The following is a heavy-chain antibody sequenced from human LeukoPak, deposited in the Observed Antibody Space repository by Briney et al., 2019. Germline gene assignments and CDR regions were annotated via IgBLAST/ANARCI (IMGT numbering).Heavy chain of an antibody. CDR2: INHSGST. J-gene: IGHJ3*02. CDR3: ARRYSYGILDAFDI. CDR1: GRSISSSSYY. D-gene: IGHD5-18*01. Sequence: SETLSLTCTVSGRSISSSSYYWSWIRQPPGKGLDWIGEINHSGSTNYNPSLKSRVTITVVTSTNQFPLSLSSVAAADTAVYYCARRYSYGILDAFDIWGQGTMVTVSS. V-gene: IGHV4-39*06.